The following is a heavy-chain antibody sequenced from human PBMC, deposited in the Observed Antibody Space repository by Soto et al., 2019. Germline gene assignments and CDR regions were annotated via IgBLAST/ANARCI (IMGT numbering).Heavy chain of an antibody. CDR3: ARHVSIAARQGYYYYGMDV. CDR2: IYPGDSDT. D-gene: IGHD6-6*01. CDR1: GYSFTSYW. V-gene: IGHV5-51*01. J-gene: IGHJ6*02. Sequence: GESLKISCKGSGYSFTSYWIGGVRQMPGKGLEWMGIIYPGDSDTRYSPSFQGQVTISADKSISTAYLQWSSLKASDTAMYYCARHVSIAARQGYYYYGMDVWGQGTTVTVSS.